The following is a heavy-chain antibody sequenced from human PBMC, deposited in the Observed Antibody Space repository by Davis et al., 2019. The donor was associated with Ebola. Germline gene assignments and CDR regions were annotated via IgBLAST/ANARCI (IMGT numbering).Heavy chain of an antibody. Sequence: GESLKISCTTSGFTFDDYDINWFRQAPGRGPEWVGVIKNKVYGGTIEYAASVKGRFTISRDDSKNIAYLQMNNLKSDDTAVYFCARDPHYYYVGPYFDYWGQGTLVTVSS. CDR1: GFTFDDYD. D-gene: IGHD3-22*01. V-gene: IGHV3-49*03. CDR3: ARDPHYYYVGPYFDY. J-gene: IGHJ4*02. CDR2: IKNKVYGGTI.